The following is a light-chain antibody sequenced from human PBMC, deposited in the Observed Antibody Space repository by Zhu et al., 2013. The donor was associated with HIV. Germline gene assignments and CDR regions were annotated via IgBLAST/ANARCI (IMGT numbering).Light chain of an antibody. V-gene: IGKV3-15*01. CDR2: GAS. J-gene: IGKJ1*01. CDR1: QSISTS. Sequence: EIVMTQSPDTLSVSPGERATLSCRASQSISTSLAWYQQKPGQAPRLLIYGASTRITGIPPRFSGSGSGTEFTLTISSLQSEDSAVYHCQQHYNWPQTFGQGTRVEIK. CDR3: QQHYNWPQT.